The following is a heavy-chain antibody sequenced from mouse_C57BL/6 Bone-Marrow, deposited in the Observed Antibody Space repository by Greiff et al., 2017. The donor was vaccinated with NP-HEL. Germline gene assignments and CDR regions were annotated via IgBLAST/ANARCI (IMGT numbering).Heavy chain of an antibody. V-gene: IGHV1-26*01. J-gene: IGHJ1*03. Sequence: VQLQQSGPELVKPGASVKISCKASGYTFTDYYMNWVKQSHGKSLEWIGDINPNNGGTSYNQKFKGKATLTVDKSSSTAYMELRSLTSEDSAVYYCARYSLYYGNYEFCWYFDVWGTGTTVTVSS. D-gene: IGHD2-1*01. CDR3: ARYSLYYGNYEFCWYFDV. CDR2: INPNNGGT. CDR1: GYTFTDYY.